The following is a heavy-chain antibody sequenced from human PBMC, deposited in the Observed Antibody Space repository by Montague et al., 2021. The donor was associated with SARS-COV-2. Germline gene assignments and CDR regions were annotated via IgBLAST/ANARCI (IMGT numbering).Heavy chain of an antibody. Sequence: SETLSLTCAVYGGSFGGYYWSWIRQPPGKGLEWIGEINHSGSTNYNPSLKSRVTISLDTSKNQFSLKLSSVTAADTAVYYCARGRRILLWFGELLSGGDYYGMDFWGQGTTVTVSS. CDR2: INHSGST. V-gene: IGHV4-34*01. D-gene: IGHD3-10*01. CDR3: ARGRRILLWFGELLSGGDYYGMDF. CDR1: GGSFGGYY. J-gene: IGHJ6*02.